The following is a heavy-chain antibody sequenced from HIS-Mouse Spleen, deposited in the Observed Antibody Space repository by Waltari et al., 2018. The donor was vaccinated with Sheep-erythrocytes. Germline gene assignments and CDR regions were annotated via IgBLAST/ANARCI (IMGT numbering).Heavy chain of an antibody. Sequence: EVQLVESGGGLVKPGGSLRLSCAASGFTFSSYSMNWVRQAPGSGLEWVSCISSSSRYIYYAESVKGRFTISRDNAKNSLYLQMNSLRAEDTAVYYCARDTGTDAFDIWGQGTMVTVSS. CDR1: GFTFSSYS. D-gene: IGHD1-1*01. CDR3: ARDTGTDAFDI. J-gene: IGHJ3*02. V-gene: IGHV3-21*01. CDR2: ISSSSRYI.